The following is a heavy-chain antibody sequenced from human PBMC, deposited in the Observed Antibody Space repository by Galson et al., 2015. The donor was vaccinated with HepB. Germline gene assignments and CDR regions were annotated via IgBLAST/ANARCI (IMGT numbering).Heavy chain of an antibody. CDR1: GYTFTSYG. D-gene: IGHD3-3*01. Sequence: SVKVSCKASGYTFTSYGISWVRQAPGQGLEWMGWISAYNGNTNYAQKLQGRVTMTTDTSTSTAYMELRSLRSDDTAVYYCARESSYYDFWSGYYTTYYYYYMDVWGKGTTVTISS. CDR3: ARESSYYDFWSGYYTTYYYYYMDV. CDR2: ISAYNGNT. V-gene: IGHV1-18*01. J-gene: IGHJ6*03.